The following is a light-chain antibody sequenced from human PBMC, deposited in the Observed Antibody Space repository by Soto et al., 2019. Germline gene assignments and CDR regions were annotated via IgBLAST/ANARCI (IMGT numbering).Light chain of an antibody. CDR2: DAS. J-gene: IGKJ1*01. V-gene: IGKV1-5*01. CDR1: ESISTW. CDR3: QQYHSLWA. Sequence: DIQMTQSPSTVSASVGDRVTITCRASESISTWLAWYQQKPGQAPKLLIYDASISDSGVPSRFSGSGSGTEFTLTVSNLQPDYSATYYCQQYHSLWAFGQGTKVEIK.